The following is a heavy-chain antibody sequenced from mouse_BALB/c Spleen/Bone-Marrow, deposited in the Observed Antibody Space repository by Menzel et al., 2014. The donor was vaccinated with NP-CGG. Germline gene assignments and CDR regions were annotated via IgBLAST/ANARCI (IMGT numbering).Heavy chain of an antibody. D-gene: IGHD2-14*01. CDR3: ASQRYAWYCDV. CDR1: GFNIKDTY. Sequence: VQLQQSGAELVKPGASVKLSCTASGFNIKDTYMHWVKQRPEQGLEWIGRIDPANGNTKYDPKFQGKATITADTSSNTAYLQLSSLTPEDTAVYYRASQRYAWYCDVWGAGTTVTVSS. V-gene: IGHV14-3*02. CDR2: IDPANGNT. J-gene: IGHJ1*01.